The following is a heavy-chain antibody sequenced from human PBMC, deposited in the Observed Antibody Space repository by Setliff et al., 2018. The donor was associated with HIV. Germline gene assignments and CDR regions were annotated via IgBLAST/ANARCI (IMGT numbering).Heavy chain of an antibody. CDR3: ARDYTFWSGHPYYFDY. V-gene: IGHV3-48*03. Sequence: GGSLRLSCEASGFTLRSYAMYWVRQAPGKGLEWVAGISGAGATTYYADSVKGRFTISRDNAKNSLYLQMHSLSVEDTAIYYCARDYTFWSGHPYYFDYWGQGTLVTVSS. CDR2: ISGAGATT. CDR1: GFTLRSYA. D-gene: IGHD3-3*01. J-gene: IGHJ4*02.